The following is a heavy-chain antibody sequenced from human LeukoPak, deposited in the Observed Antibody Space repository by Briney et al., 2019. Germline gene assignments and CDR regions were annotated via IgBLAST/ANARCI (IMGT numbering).Heavy chain of an antibody. CDR3: ARVGIAVAGTGGDYYGMDV. J-gene: IGHJ6*02. D-gene: IGHD6-19*01. CDR1: GYTFTSYG. V-gene: IGHV1-18*01. CDR2: ISAYNGNT. Sequence: ASVKVSCKASGYTFTSYGISWLRQAPGQGLEWMGWISAYNGNTNYAQKLQGRVTMTTDTSTSTAYMELRSLRSDDTAVYYCARVGIAVAGTGGDYYGMDVWGQGTTVTVSS.